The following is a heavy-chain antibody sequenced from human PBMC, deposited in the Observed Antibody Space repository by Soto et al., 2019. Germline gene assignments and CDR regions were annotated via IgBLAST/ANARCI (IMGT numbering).Heavy chain of an antibody. Sequence: SQTFSVTCAVSGDSGSRNSAAWNWIRQSPSRGLEWLGRTYYRSKWYNDYAVSVKSRITINPDTSKNQFSLQLNSVTPEDTAVYYCARDGYNSYYFDYWGQGTLVTVSS. J-gene: IGHJ4*02. D-gene: IGHD5-12*01. CDR1: GDSGSRNSAA. CDR2: TYYRSKWYN. V-gene: IGHV6-1*01. CDR3: ARDGYNSYYFDY.